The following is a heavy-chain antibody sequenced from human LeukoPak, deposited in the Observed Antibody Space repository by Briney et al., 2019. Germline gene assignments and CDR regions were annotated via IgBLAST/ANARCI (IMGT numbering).Heavy chain of an antibody. CDR3: SGTVSRVCSRWLDS. Sequence: PGGSLRLSCAASGFTLSSYAMQWVRQAPRKGLGFVSYVSSSGTNIHYADSVKGRFTVSRDNAKNSLYLPMNSLRDEDTDLYCFSGTVSRVCSRWLDSWGEGALFTVSS. CDR2: VSSSGTNI. D-gene: IGHD2-2*01. J-gene: IGHJ5*01. CDR1: GFTLSSYA. V-gene: IGHV3-48*02.